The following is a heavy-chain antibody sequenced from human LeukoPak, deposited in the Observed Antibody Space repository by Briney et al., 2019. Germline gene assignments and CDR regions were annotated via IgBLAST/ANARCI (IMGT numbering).Heavy chain of an antibody. CDR1: GFTFSDYY. V-gene: IGHV3-11*01. CDR2: ISSSGDPL. J-gene: IGHJ6*02. CDR3: AREVVIVPDYFYYGLDV. D-gene: IGHD2/OR15-2a*01. Sequence: GGSLRLSCAASGFTFSDYYMTWIRQAPGKGLEWISFISSSGDPLYYADSVRGRFTISRDNAKNSLYLQMNSLRAEDTAVYYCAREVVIVPDYFYYGLDVWGQGTTVTVSS.